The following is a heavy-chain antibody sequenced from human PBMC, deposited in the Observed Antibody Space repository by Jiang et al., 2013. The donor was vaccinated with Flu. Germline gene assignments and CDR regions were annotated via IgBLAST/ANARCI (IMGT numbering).Heavy chain of an antibody. D-gene: IGHD3-10*01. Sequence: GAEVKKPGASVKVSCKASGYTFTGYYMHWVRQAPGQGLEWMGWINPESGSTNYAQKLQGWVTMTRDRSINTAYMELTRLTSDDTAVYYCARITRGGSGFDYWGQGTLVTVSS. V-gene: IGHV1-2*04. J-gene: IGHJ4*02. CDR3: ARITRGGSGFDY. CDR2: INPESGST. CDR1: GYTFTGYY.